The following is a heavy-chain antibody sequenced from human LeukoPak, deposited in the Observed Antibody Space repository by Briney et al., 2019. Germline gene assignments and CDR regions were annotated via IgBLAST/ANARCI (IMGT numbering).Heavy chain of an antibody. CDR2: ISYDGSDK. J-gene: IGHJ4*02. Sequence: GKSLRLSCAASGFTFSSYGMHWVRQAPGKGLEWVAAISYDGSDKYYTDSMKGRFTISRVNSENTLYLQMNSLRSEDTAIYYCAKVREDRYYNSRGFYLDYWGQGTLVTVSS. V-gene: IGHV3-30*18. CDR3: AKVREDRYYNSRGFYLDY. D-gene: IGHD3-22*01. CDR1: GFTFSSYG.